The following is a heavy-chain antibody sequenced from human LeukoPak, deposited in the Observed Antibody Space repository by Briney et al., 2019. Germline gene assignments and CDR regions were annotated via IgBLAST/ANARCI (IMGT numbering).Heavy chain of an antibody. D-gene: IGHD6-19*01. CDR3: AKGSDSSGWYREFDY. Sequence: GRSLRLFCAASGFTFDDYAMHWVRQAPGKGLEWVSGISWNSGSIGYADSVKGRFTISRDNAKNSLYLQMNSLRAEDTALYYCAKGSDSSGWYREFDYWGQGTLVTVSS. CDR2: ISWNSGSI. CDR1: GFTFDDYA. V-gene: IGHV3-9*01. J-gene: IGHJ4*02.